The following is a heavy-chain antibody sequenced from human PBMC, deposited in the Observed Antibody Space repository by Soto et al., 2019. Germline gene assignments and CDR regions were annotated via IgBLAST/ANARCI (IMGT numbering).Heavy chain of an antibody. D-gene: IGHD3-3*01. V-gene: IGHV3-21*01. CDR3: ARDMGDDYDFWSGYFEP. CDR1: GFTFSSYS. Sequence: AGGSLRLSCAASGFTFSSYSMNWVRQAPGKGLEWVSSISSSSSYIYYADSVKGRFTISRDNAKNSLYLQMNSLRAEDTAVYYCARDMGDDYDFWSGYFEPWGQGTLVTVSS. CDR2: ISSSSSYI. J-gene: IGHJ5*02.